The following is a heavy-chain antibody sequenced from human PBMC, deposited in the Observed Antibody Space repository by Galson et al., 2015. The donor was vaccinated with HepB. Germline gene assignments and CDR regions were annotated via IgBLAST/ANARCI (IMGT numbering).Heavy chain of an antibody. Sequence: SVKVSCKASGGTFSNYAIMWVRQAPGQGLEWMGGIIPIFGTTNYAQKFQDRVTITADKSTSTAYMELSSLRFEDTAVYYCARESHYYDSSGAGSGSFNIWGQGTMVTVSS. J-gene: IGHJ3*02. CDR3: ARESHYYDSSGAGSGSFNI. CDR1: GGTFSNYA. D-gene: IGHD3-22*01. V-gene: IGHV1-69*06. CDR2: IIPIFGTT.